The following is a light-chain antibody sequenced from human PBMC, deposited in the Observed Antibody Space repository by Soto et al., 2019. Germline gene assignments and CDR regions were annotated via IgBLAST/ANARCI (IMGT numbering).Light chain of an antibody. Sequence: EIVLTQSPGTLSLSPGERVTLSCRASQSVGTSWLAWYQQKPGQSPRLLIYSTSSRATGIPDRFSGSGSETDFALTISRLEPEDSAVYDCQQYASSQWTFGQGTKGEIK. V-gene: IGKV3-20*01. CDR1: QSVGTSW. CDR2: STS. J-gene: IGKJ1*01. CDR3: QQYASSQWT.